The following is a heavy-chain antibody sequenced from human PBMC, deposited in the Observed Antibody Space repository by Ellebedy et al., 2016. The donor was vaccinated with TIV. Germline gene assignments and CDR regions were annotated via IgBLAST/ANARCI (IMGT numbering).Heavy chain of an antibody. J-gene: IGHJ4*02. V-gene: IGHV3-7*04. CDR3: AGRVPFEF. CDR1: EFIVTTFW. CDR2: IDHDGSGE. Sequence: GESLKISXAASEFIVTTFWMSWVRQAPGKGLEWVANIDHDGSGEYYLESVKGRFTISRDHAKNSVYLHMTGLGAEDTAVYYCAGRVPFEFWGQGSLVTVSS.